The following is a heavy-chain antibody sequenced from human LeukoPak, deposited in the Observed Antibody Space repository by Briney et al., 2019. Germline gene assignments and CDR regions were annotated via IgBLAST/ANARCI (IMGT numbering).Heavy chain of an antibody. D-gene: IGHD4-17*01. J-gene: IGHJ4*02. CDR2: ISGSGGST. CDR1: GFTFKNYE. CDR3: AKDGDGDYGFDY. Sequence: GGSLRLSCAASGFTFKNYEMNWVRQAPGKGLEWVSAISGSGGSTYYADSVKGRFTISRDNSKNTLYLQMNSLRAEDTAVYYCAKDGDGDYGFDYWGQGTLVTVSS. V-gene: IGHV3-23*01.